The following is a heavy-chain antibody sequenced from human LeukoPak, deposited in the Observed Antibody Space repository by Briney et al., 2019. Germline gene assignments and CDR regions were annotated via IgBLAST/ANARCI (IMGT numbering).Heavy chain of an antibody. CDR2: IYHSGST. J-gene: IGHJ4*02. CDR3: ARDSPPGNEQVFGF. CDR1: GYSITSNYY. V-gene: IGHV4-38-2*02. Sequence: SETLSLTCTVSGYSITSNYYWGWIRQPPGKGLEWIGSIYHSGSTYYYPSLKSRVTISVDTSKNQFSLKLSSVTAADTAVYYCARDSPPGNEQVFGFWGQGTLVTVSS.